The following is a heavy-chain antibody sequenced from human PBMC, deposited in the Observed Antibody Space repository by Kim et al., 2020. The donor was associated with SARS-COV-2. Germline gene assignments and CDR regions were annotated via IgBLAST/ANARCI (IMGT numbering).Heavy chain of an antibody. V-gene: IGHV3-30-3*01. CDR3: ARGNYHESLNQSDYYNGMAG. D-gene: IGHD3-22*01. Sequence: GGSLRLSCAASGLSFGDSDMNWVRQAPGKGLEWLAVISYDGSTKDYADSVKGRFTISRDNAKRTLYLQMNSLRVEDTGVYYCARGNYHESLNQSDYYNGMAGGHQALTATVSS. CDR2: ISYDGSTK. CDR1: GLSFGDSD. J-gene: IGHJ6*02.